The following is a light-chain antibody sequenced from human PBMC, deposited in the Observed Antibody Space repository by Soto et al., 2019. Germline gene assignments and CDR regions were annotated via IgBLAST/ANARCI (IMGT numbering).Light chain of an antibody. J-gene: IGKJ4*01. Sequence: DIQITQSPSALSASVGDGVTITFLASQSISNWLAWYQQKPGKAPKLLMYDVSSLESGVPSRFSGSGSGTEFTLTISSLQPDDFGTYYCQKYKSYGLNFGGGTKVDIK. V-gene: IGKV1-5*01. CDR3: QKYKSYGLN. CDR1: QSISNW. CDR2: DVS.